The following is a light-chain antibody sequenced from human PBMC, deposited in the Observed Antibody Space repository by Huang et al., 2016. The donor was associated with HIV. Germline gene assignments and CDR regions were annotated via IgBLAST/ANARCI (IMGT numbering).Light chain of an antibody. CDR2: AAS. V-gene: IGKV1-8*01. Sequence: IQMTQSPSSLSASTGDRVTISCRASQGISNFLAWFQQTPGKAPKLLIYAASTLQSWVPSRFSGSGAGTDFSLTISNLQSDDFASYFCQQYHTYPLVTCGGGTKVEIK. J-gene: IGKJ4*01. CDR1: QGISNF. CDR3: QQYHTYPLVT.